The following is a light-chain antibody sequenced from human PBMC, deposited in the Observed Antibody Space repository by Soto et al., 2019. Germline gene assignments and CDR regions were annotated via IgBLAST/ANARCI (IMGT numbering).Light chain of an antibody. V-gene: IGKV1-9*01. CDR1: QDMGNY. CDR3: QQLFRYPIT. Sequence: DIQLTQSPSFLSASVGDTVTITCRASQDMGNYLAWYQQKPGKAPKLLIYSASTLQGGVPSRFSGSGAGTEFTLTISNLQPEDFAVYHCQQLFRYPITFGQGTRLEI. CDR2: SAS. J-gene: IGKJ5*01.